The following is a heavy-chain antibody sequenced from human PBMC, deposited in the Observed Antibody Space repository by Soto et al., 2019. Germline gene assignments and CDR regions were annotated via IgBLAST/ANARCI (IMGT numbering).Heavy chain of an antibody. Sequence: SETLSLTCTISGGSISVYYWSWIRQPPGQALEWIGYIYDSGSPYYNPSLRSRVVISADTSKNQISLKLTSATAADTAVYSCARGVGSSPPRYWGRGTLVTVSS. D-gene: IGHD1-26*01. CDR3: ARGVGSSPPRY. CDR1: GGSISVYY. V-gene: IGHV4-59*01. CDR2: IYDSGSP. J-gene: IGHJ4*02.